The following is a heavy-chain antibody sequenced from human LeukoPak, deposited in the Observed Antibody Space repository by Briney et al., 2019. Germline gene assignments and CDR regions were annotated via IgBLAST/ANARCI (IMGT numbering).Heavy chain of an antibody. V-gene: IGHV4-59*01. CDR1: GGSISSYY. J-gene: IGHJ1*01. D-gene: IGHD3-22*01. Sequence: PSETLSLTCTVSGGSISSYYWSWIRQPPGKGLEWIGYIYYSGSTNYNPSLKSRVTISVDTSKNQFSLKLSSVTAADTAVYYCASNYYYDSSGHSLQHWGQGTLVTVSS. CDR3: ASNYYYDSSGHSLQH. CDR2: IYYSGST.